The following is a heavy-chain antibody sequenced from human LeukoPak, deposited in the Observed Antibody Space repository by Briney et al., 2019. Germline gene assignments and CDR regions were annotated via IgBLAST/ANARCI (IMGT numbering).Heavy chain of an antibody. D-gene: IGHD3-22*01. CDR1: GGSFSGYY. V-gene: IGHV4-34*01. CDR2: INHSGST. Sequence: SETLSLTCAVYGGSFSGYYWSWIRQPPGKGLEWIGEINHSGSTNYNPSLKSRVTISVDTSKNQFSLKLSSVTAADTAVYYCARSPLTYYYDSSGYRWDAFDIWGQGTMVTVSS. J-gene: IGHJ3*02. CDR3: ARSPLTYYYDSSGYRWDAFDI.